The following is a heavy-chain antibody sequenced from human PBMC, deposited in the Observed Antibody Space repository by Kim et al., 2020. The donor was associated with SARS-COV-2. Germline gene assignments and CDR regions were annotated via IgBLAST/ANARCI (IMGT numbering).Heavy chain of an antibody. V-gene: IGHV3-21*01. J-gene: IGHJ6*03. CDR3: ARARGGDYGFFYYYYMDV. CDR2: ISSSSSYI. D-gene: IGHD4-17*01. CDR1: GFTFSSYS. Sequence: GGSLRLSCAASGFTFSSYSMNWVRQAPGKGLEWVSSISSSSSYIYYADSVKGRFTISRDNAKNSLYLQMNSLRAEDTAVYYCARARGGDYGFFYYYYMDVWGKGHTVPVSS.